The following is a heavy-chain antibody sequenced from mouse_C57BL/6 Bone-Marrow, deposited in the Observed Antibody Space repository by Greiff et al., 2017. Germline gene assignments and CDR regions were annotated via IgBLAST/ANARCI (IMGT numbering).Heavy chain of an antibody. CDR1: GYAFSSSW. V-gene: IGHV1-82*01. CDR3: ARNDYGSRRDY. Sequence: QVQLKQSGPELVKPGASVKISCTASGYAFSSSWMNWVKQRPGKGLEWIGRIYPGDGDTNYNGKFKGKATLTADKSSSTAYMQLSSLTSEDSAVYFCARNDYGSRRDYWGQGTTLTVSS. J-gene: IGHJ2*01. CDR2: IYPGDGDT. D-gene: IGHD1-1*01.